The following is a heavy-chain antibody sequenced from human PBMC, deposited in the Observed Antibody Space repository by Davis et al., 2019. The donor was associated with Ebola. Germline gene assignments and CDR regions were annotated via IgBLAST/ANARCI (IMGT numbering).Heavy chain of an antibody. CDR1: GGSISSYY. D-gene: IGHD5-18*01. V-gene: IGHV4-59*01. J-gene: IGHJ4*02. Sequence: MPGGSLRLSCTVSGGSISSYYWSWIRQPPGKGLEWIGYIYYSGSTNYNPSLKSRVTISVDTSKNQFSLKLSSVTAADTAVYYCAGHSGYSYGFFDYWGQGTLVTVSS. CDR2: IYYSGST. CDR3: AGHSGYSYGFFDY.